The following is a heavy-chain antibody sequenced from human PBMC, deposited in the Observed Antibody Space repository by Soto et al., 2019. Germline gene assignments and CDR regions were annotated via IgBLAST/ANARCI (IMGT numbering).Heavy chain of an antibody. Sequence: EVQLLESGGGLVHPGGSVRLSCAASGFTFSSYAMSWVRQAPGKWLEWVSLIGAGGLTSYYADSVEGRFTISRDNSKNTLYMQMHRLRIEDSAVYHCAKLSSLCAVLIVGYFDRWGQGTLVTVSS. V-gene: IGHV3-23*01. CDR2: IGAGGLTS. D-gene: IGHD2-21*01. J-gene: IGHJ4*02. CDR1: GFTFSSYA. CDR3: AKLSSLCAVLIVGYFDR.